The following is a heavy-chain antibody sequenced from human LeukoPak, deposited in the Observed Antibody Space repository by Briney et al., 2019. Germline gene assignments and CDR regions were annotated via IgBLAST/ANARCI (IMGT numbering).Heavy chain of an antibody. CDR1: GYTFTSYD. V-gene: IGHV1-8*03. CDR2: MNPKSGST. Sequence: ASVKVSCKASGYTFTSYDINWVRQATGQGLEWMGWMNPKSGSTGYAQKFKGRVDITSNTSISPAYMELGGLRSEDTAVYYCARGRSTGYPYYFEYWGQGTLVTVSS. D-gene: IGHD5-12*01. CDR3: ARGRSTGYPYYFEY. J-gene: IGHJ4*02.